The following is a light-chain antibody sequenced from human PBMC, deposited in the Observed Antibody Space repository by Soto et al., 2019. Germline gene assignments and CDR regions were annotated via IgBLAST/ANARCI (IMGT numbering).Light chain of an antibody. Sequence: QSVLTQPPSASGTPGQRVTISCSGSSSNIRSNSVSWYQQVPGTAPKLLIYNNNQRPSGVPDRFSGSNSGTSASLAISVLRSEVEADYYCAAWDDSLSGGVFGGGTKLTVL. J-gene: IGLJ3*02. CDR1: SSNIRSNS. V-gene: IGLV1-47*02. CDR2: NNN. CDR3: AAWDDSLSGGV.